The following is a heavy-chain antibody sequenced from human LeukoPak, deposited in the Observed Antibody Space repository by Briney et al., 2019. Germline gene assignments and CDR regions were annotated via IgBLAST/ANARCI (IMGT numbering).Heavy chain of an antibody. CDR3: ASGYFDPLNWFDP. Sequence: SETLSLTCTVSGGSISSSSYYWGWIRQPPGKGLEWIGSIYYSGSTYYDPSLKSRVTISVDTSKNQFSLKLSSVTAADTAVYYCASGYFDPLNWFDPWGQGTLVTVSS. V-gene: IGHV4-39*07. D-gene: IGHD3-9*01. J-gene: IGHJ5*02. CDR2: IYYSGST. CDR1: GGSISSSSYY.